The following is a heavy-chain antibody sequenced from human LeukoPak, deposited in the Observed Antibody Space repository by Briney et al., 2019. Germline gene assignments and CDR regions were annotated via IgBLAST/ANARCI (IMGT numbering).Heavy chain of an antibody. V-gene: IGHV3-33*01. CDR1: GFTFSSYG. Sequence: PGGSLRLSCAASGFTFSSYGMHWVRQAPGKGLEWVAVIWYDGSNKYYAASVKGRFTISRDNSKNTLYLQMNSLRAEDTAVYYCARDLSQYYYDSSGPWDYWGQGTLVTVSS. CDR3: ARDLSQYYYDSSGPWDY. D-gene: IGHD3-22*01. J-gene: IGHJ4*02. CDR2: IWYDGSNK.